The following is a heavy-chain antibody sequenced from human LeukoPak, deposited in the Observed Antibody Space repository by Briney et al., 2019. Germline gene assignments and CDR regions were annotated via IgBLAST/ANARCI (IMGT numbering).Heavy chain of an antibody. Sequence: GGSLRLSCAASGFSFSSYWMSWVRQPPGKGLEWVANIKQDGSEKYYVDSVKGRFTISRDNAKNSLYLQMNSLRAEDTALYYCAKDSAAANAGYFQHWGQGTLVTVSS. V-gene: IGHV3-7*03. CDR1: GFSFSSYW. CDR2: IKQDGSEK. J-gene: IGHJ1*01. D-gene: IGHD6-13*01. CDR3: AKDSAAANAGYFQH.